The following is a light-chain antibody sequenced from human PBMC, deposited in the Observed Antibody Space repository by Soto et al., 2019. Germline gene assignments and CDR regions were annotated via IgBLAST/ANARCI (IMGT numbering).Light chain of an antibody. V-gene: IGKV3-11*01. CDR2: DAY. J-gene: IGKJ5*01. Sequence: EVVLTQSPVTLSLSPGERATLSCRASQSFRGLLAWYQQKPVQAPRLLIYDAYNRATGIPPRFSGSGSGTEFTLTISMLEPEDSAVYYSQQRHMSPNTFGQGTRLEIK. CDR3: QQRHMSPNT. CDR1: QSFRGL.